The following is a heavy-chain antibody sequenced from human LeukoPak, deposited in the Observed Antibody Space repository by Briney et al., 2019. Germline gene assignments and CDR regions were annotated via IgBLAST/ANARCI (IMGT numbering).Heavy chain of an antibody. CDR1: GGSISSGGYY. J-gene: IGHJ6*02. D-gene: IGHD4-23*01. CDR3: ARVSAVVTQSYYYGMDV. V-gene: IGHV4-31*03. CDR2: IYYSGST. Sequence: SETLSLTCTVSGGSISSGGYYWSWIRQHPGKGLEWIGYIYYSGSTYYNPSLKRRVTISVDTSKNQFSLKLSSVTAADTAVYYCARVSAVVTQSYYYGMDVWGQGTTVTVSS.